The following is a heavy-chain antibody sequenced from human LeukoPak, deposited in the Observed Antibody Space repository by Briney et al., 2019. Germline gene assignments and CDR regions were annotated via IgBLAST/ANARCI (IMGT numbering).Heavy chain of an antibody. D-gene: IGHD3-3*01. CDR3: AKLYDFWSSLDY. V-gene: IGHV3-23*01. Sequence: PGGSLRLSCATSGFTFSSYAMNRVRQAPGKGLEWVSAISTSGGSTYYADSVKGRFTISRDNSRNTLYLQMNSLRAEDTAVYYCAKLYDFWSSLDYWGQGTLVTVSS. J-gene: IGHJ4*02. CDR2: ISTSGGST. CDR1: GFTFSSYA.